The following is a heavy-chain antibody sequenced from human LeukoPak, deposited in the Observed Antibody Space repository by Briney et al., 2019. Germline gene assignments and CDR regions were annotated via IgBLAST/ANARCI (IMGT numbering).Heavy chain of an antibody. CDR3: ARAGLYVDTAMAYFDY. CDR2: INHSGST. Sequence: SETLSLTCAVYGGSFSGYYWSWIRQPPGKGLEWIGEINHSGSTNYNPSLKGRVTISVDTSKNQFSLKLSSVTAADTAVYYCARAGLYVDTAMAYFDYWGQGTLVTVSS. J-gene: IGHJ4*02. V-gene: IGHV4-34*01. CDR1: GGSFSGYY. D-gene: IGHD5-18*01.